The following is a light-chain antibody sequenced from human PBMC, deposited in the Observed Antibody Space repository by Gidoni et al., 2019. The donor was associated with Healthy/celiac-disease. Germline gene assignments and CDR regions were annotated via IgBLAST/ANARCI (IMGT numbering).Light chain of an antibody. CDR1: QSISSY. CDR3: QQSYSTPRT. J-gene: IGKJ1*01. CDR2: AAS. Sequence: DIQMTQSPSSLSAAVGDRVTITCRASQSISSYLNWYQQKPGKATQLLIYAASSLKSGVPSRFSGSGSGTDFTLTISSLQPEDFATYYCQQSYSTPRTFGQGTKVEIK. V-gene: IGKV1-39*01.